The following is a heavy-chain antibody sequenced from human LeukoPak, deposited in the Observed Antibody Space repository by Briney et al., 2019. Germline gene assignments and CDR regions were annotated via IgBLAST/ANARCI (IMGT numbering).Heavy chain of an antibody. V-gene: IGHV3-7*03. CDR2: IKEDGTET. CDR3: AKEGRSLQTY. J-gene: IGHJ4*02. Sequence: GGSLRLSCAASGFMFSSNWMSWVRLAPGKGLEWVANIKEDGTETYYVNSVKGRFTISRDNAKNSLYLQMNSLRVEDTAVYYCAKEGRSLQTYWGQGTLVTVSS. D-gene: IGHD5-24*01. CDR1: GFMFSSNW.